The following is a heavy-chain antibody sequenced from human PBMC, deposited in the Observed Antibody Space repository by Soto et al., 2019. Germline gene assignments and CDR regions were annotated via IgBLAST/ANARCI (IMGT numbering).Heavy chain of an antibody. CDR2: INHSGST. CDR3: RQSKYRKGWSDKSAGYYYYYMDV. V-gene: IGHV4-34*01. Sequence: SETLSLTCAVYGGSFSGYYWSWIRQPPGKGLEWIGEINHSGSTNYNPSLKSRVTISVDTSKNQFSLKLSSVTAADTAVYYCRQSKYRKGWSDKSAGYYYYYMDVWGKGTTVTVSS. J-gene: IGHJ6*03. CDR1: GGSFSGYY. D-gene: IGHD3-16*02.